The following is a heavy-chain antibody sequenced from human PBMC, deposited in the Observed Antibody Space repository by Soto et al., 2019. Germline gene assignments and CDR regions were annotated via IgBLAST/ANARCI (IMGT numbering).Heavy chain of an antibody. D-gene: IGHD4-17*01. Sequence: EVQLLESGGGLVQPGGSLRLSYAASGFTFSSYAMSWVRQAPGRGLEWVSAISGSGGSTYYADSVKGRFTISRDNSKNTLYLQMNSLRAEDTAVYYCARDYGDYVFGTGDYWGQGTLVTVSS. CDR1: GFTFSSYA. J-gene: IGHJ4*02. CDR3: ARDYGDYVFGTGDY. CDR2: ISGSGGST. V-gene: IGHV3-23*01.